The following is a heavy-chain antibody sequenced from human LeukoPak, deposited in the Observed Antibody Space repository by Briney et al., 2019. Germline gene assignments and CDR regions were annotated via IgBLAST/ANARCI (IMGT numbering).Heavy chain of an antibody. CDR1: GFTLSSHG. CDR2: LVYDARS. CDR3: ARDLSAAFDF. J-gene: IGHJ4*02. Sequence: PGKSLRLSCVVSGFTLSSHGMHWVRQAPGKGLEWVARLVYDARSDYANSVKGRFSISRDDSKNTLFLDMSNLRVEDTALYYCARDLSAAFDFWGQGVLVTVSS. D-gene: IGHD6-25*01. V-gene: IGHV3-33*08.